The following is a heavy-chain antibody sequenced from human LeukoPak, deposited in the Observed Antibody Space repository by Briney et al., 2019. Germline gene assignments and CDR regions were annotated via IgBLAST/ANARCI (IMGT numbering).Heavy chain of an antibody. CDR1: GGSFSGYY. CDR3: ARVTGYTIEDYFDY. D-gene: IGHD3-9*01. J-gene: IGHJ4*02. CDR2: IYYSGST. V-gene: IGHV4-59*01. Sequence: SETLSLTCAVYGGSFSGYYWSWIRQPPGKGLEWIGYIYYSGSTNYNPSLKSRVTISVDTSKNQFSLKLRSVTAADTAVYYCARVTGYTIEDYFDYWGQGTLVTVSS.